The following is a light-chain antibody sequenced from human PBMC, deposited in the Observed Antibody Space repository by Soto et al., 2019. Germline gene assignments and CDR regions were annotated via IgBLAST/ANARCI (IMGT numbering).Light chain of an antibody. CDR1: SSDVGSYNR. J-gene: IGLJ2*01. CDR2: EVS. Sequence: QSALTQPPSVSGSPGQSVTISCTGTSSDVGSYNRVSWYQQPPGTAPKLMIYEVSNRPSGVPDRFSGSKSGNTASLIISGLQAEDEADYYCSSYTSSSTFNVVFGGGTKLTVL. V-gene: IGLV2-18*02. CDR3: SSYTSSSTFNVV.